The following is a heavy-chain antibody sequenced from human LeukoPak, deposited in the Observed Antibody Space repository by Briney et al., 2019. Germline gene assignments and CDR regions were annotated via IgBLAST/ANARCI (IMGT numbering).Heavy chain of an antibody. V-gene: IGHV3-21*01. J-gene: IGHJ4*02. CDR3: ARGGEPVGFDY. CDR1: GFPFTTYW. Sequence: SGGSLRLSCAASGFPFTTYWMSCVRQAPGKGLEWVSSISSSSSYIYYADSVKGRFTISRDNAKNSLSLQMNSLRAEDTAVYYCARGGEPVGFDYWGQGTLVTVSS. CDR2: ISSSSSYI. D-gene: IGHD1-26*01.